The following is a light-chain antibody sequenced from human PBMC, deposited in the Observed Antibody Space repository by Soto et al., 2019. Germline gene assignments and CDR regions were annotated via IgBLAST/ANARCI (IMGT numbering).Light chain of an antibody. CDR3: QQYNNWPPPYT. V-gene: IGKV3-15*01. CDR2: GAS. CDR1: QSVSNN. Sequence: EIVMTQSPATLSVSPGERATLSCRASQSVSNNLAWYQHKPGQAPRLLIYGASSRATGVSARISGSGSGTDFTLTISSLQSEDIAVYYCQQYNNWPPPYTFGQGTKLEIK. J-gene: IGKJ2*01.